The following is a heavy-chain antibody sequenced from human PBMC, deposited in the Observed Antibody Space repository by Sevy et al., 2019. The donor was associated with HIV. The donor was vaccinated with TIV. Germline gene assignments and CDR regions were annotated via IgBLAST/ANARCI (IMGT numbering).Heavy chain of an antibody. CDR1: GYTFTGYY. Sequence: ASVKVSCKASGYTFTGYYMHWVRQAPGQGLEWMGWINPNSGGTNYAQKFQGWETMTRDTSISTAYMELSRLRSDDTAVYYCARVRYNCNDDAFAIWGQGTMVTGSS. D-gene: IGHD1-20*01. CDR3: ARVRYNCNDDAFAI. CDR2: INPNSGGT. J-gene: IGHJ3*02. V-gene: IGHV1-2*04.